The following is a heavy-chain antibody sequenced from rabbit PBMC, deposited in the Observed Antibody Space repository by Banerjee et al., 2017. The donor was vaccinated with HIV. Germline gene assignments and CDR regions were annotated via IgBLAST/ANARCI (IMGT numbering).Heavy chain of an antibody. D-gene: IGHD1-1*01. V-gene: IGHV1S45*01. CDR3: AGSLVDNANL. Sequence: QEQLEESGGDLVKPEGSLTLTCKASGIDFSRYYYICWVRQAPGKGLEWIACINSSSGNTVYATWAKGRFTISKTSSTTVTLQMTSLTAADTATYLCAGSLVDNANLWGQGTLVTVS. CDR2: INSSSGNT. J-gene: IGHJ4*01. CDR1: GIDFSRYYY.